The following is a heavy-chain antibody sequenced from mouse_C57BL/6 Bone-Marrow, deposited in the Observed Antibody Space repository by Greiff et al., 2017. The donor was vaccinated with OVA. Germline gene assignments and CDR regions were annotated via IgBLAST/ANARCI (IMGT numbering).Heavy chain of an antibody. CDR1: GYTFTSYG. CDR3: AYYGSCYYFDY. D-gene: IGHD1-1*01. CDR2: IYPRSGNT. Sequence: VQRVESGAELARPGASVKLSCKASGYTFTSYGISWVKQRTGQGLEWIGEIYPRSGNTYYNEKFKGKATLTADKSSSTAYMELRSLTSEDSAVYFCAYYGSCYYFDYWGQGTTLTVSS. J-gene: IGHJ2*01. V-gene: IGHV1-81*01.